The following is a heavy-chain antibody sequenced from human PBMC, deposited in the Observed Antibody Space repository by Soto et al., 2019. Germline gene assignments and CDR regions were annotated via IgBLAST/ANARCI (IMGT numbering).Heavy chain of an antibody. CDR1: GFTFSSYA. CDR2: ISGSGGST. Sequence: HPGGSLRLSCAASGFTFSSYAMSWVRQAPGKGLEWVSAISGSGGSTYYADSVKGRFTISRDNSKNTLYLQMNSLRAEDTAVYYCAKDSSYDFWSGLMDVWGQGTTVTVSS. D-gene: IGHD3-3*01. V-gene: IGHV3-23*01. J-gene: IGHJ6*02. CDR3: AKDSSYDFWSGLMDV.